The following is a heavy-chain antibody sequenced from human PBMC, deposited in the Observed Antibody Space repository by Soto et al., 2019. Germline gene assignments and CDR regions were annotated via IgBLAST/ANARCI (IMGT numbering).Heavy chain of an antibody. V-gene: IGHV4-34*01. CDR2: LNHSGST. Sequence: QVQLQQWGAGLLKPSETLSLTCAVYGASLSGYSWSWIRQPPGKGLEWIGELNHSGSTNYNPSLKSRVTISVDTSKNQFSLKLSSVTAADTAVYYCARVGDSSGYYWGPDYWGQGTLVTVSS. CDR3: ARVGDSSGYYWGPDY. D-gene: IGHD3-22*01. CDR1: GASLSGYS. J-gene: IGHJ4*02.